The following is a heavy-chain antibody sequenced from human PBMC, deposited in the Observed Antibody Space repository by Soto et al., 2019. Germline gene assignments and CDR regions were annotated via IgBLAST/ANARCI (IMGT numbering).Heavy chain of an antibody. Sequence: ASVKVSCKASGYSVTGYAMQWVRRAPGQGLEWMGWINGNNGNTKYSQQYQGRVTITRDTSASTAYMEVRSMRSEDTAVYYWARDNQFLEGLLTSYFDHWGQGTLVTVSS. CDR1: GYSVTGYA. V-gene: IGHV1-3*01. CDR3: ARDNQFLEGLLTSYFDH. J-gene: IGHJ4*02. CDR2: INGNNGNT. D-gene: IGHD3-3*01.